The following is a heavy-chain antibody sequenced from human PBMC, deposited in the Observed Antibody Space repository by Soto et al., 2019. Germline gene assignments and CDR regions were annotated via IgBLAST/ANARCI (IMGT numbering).Heavy chain of an antibody. V-gene: IGHV5-51*01. CDR1: GYSFTSYW. Sequence: GESLKISCKGSGYSFTSYWIGWVRQMPGKGLEWMGIIYPGDSDTRNSPSFQGQVTISADKSISTAYLQWSSLKASDTAMYYCARNLGIAAAGTDYYYYGMDVWGQGTTVTVSS. CDR3: ARNLGIAAAGTDYYYYGMDV. CDR2: IYPGDSDT. J-gene: IGHJ6*02. D-gene: IGHD6-13*01.